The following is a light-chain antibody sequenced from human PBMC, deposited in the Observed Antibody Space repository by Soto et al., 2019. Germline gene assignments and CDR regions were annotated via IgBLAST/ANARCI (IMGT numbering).Light chain of an antibody. CDR3: CSYAGSSTSL. J-gene: IGLJ2*01. CDR2: EGS. V-gene: IGLV2-23*01. Sequence: QSALTQPASVSGSPGQSITISCTGTSSDVGSYNLVSWYQQHPGKAPKLMIYEGSKRPLGVSNRFSGSKSGNTASLTISGLQAEDEADYYCCSYAGSSTSLFGGGTKLTVL. CDR1: SSDVGSYNL.